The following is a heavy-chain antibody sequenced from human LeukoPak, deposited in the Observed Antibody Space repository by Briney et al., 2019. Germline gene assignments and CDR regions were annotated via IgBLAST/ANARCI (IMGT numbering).Heavy chain of an antibody. D-gene: IGHD2-15*01. CDR1: GYTFTSYG. Sequence: ASVKVSCKASGYTFTSYGISWVRQTPGQGLEWMGWISAYNGNTNYAQKLQGRVTMTTDTSTSTAYMELRSLRSDDTAVYYCARELSCYRPRGVFDYWGQGTLVTVSS. J-gene: IGHJ4*02. V-gene: IGHV1-18*01. CDR3: ARELSCYRPRGVFDY. CDR2: ISAYNGNT.